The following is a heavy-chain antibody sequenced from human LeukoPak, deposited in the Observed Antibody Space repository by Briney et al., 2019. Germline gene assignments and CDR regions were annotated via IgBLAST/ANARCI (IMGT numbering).Heavy chain of an antibody. CDR3: ARDSPWNRDSYYYYYGMDV. CDR2: IKQDGSEK. CDR1: GFTFSSYW. J-gene: IGHJ6*02. Sequence: GGSLRLSCAASGFTFSSYWMSWVRQAPGKGLEWVANIKQDGSEKYYVDSVKGRFTISRDNAKNPLYLQMNSLRAEDTAVYYCARDSPWNRDSYYYYYGMDVWGQGTTVTVSS. D-gene: IGHD1-1*01. V-gene: IGHV3-7*01.